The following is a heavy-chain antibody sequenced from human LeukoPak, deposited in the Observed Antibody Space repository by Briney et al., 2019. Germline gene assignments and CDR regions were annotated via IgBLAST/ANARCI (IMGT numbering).Heavy chain of an antibody. CDR1: GYTXTIYG. V-gene: IGHV1-18*01. J-gene: IGHJ4*02. CDR2: ISAYNGNT. D-gene: IGHD3-22*01. CDR3: AREYDSSGCPYFDY. Sequence: ASVKVSCKASGYTXTIYGISWVRQAPGQGLEWMGWISAYNGNTNYAHKLQGRVTMTTDTSTSTAYMELRSLRSDDTAVYYCAREYDSSGCPYFDYWGQGTLVTVSS.